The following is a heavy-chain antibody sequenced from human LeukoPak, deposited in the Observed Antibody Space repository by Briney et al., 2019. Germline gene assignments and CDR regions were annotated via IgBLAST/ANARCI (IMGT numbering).Heavy chain of an antibody. D-gene: IGHD4-17*01. V-gene: IGHV4-39*02. CDR1: GGAISSSSYY. CDR3: VRETTETSGFDY. Sequence: SETLSLTCTVSGGAISSSSYYWGWSRQPPGEGLEWIGSIYYSGSTYYNPSLKSRVTISVDTSKNQFSLKLSSVTAADTAVYYCVRETTETSGFDYWGQGTLVTVSS. CDR2: IYYSGST. J-gene: IGHJ4*02.